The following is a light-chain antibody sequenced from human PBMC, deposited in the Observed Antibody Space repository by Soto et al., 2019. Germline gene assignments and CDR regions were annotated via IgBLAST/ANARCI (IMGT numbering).Light chain of an antibody. CDR2: GAS. CDR3: QQRSDWPWT. J-gene: IGKJ1*01. Sequence: EVVMTQSPATLSVSPGERATLSCRASQSVGSNLAWYQQKPGQAPRLLIYGASTRATDIPARFSGSGSGTEFALTINSLQSEDSAVYYCQQRSDWPWTFGQGTKVDIK. CDR1: QSVGSN. V-gene: IGKV3-15*01.